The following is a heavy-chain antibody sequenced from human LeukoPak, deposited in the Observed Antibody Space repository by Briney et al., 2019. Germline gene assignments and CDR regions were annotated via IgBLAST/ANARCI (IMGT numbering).Heavy chain of an antibody. V-gene: IGHV3-66*03. CDR1: GFTVSTNC. J-gene: IGHJ4*02. Sequence: GGSLRLSCAASGFTVSTNCMIWVRQPPGKGLEWVSVIYNTGSTYNADSVKGRFTISRDNSKDTLYLQMNSLRAEDTAVYYCAKDRLGALYYYDSSGYYRLDYWGQGTLVTVSS. CDR2: IYNTGST. D-gene: IGHD3-22*01. CDR3: AKDRLGALYYYDSSGYYRLDY.